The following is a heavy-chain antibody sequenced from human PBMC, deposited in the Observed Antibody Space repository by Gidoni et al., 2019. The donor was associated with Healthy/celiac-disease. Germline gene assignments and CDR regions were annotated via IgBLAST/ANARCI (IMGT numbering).Heavy chain of an antibody. D-gene: IGHD6-13*01. Sequence: KGLEWIGYIYYSGSTNYNPSLKSRVTISVDTSKNQFSLKLSSVTAADTAVYYCARDRAAAGTWGLDYWGQGTLVTVSS. CDR3: ARDRAAAGTWGLDY. V-gene: IGHV4-59*01. J-gene: IGHJ4*02. CDR2: IYYSGST.